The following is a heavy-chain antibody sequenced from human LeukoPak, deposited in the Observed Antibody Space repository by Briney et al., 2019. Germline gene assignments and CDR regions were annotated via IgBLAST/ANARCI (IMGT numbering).Heavy chain of an antibody. CDR1: GFTFSDYY. CDR2: ISSSSSYT. V-gene: IGHV3-11*05. D-gene: IGHD3-22*01. J-gene: IGHJ4*02. CDR3: AKDRSSSGDYYFDY. Sequence: GGSLRLSCAASGFTFSDYYMSWIRQAPGKGLEWVSYISSSSSYTNYADSVKGRFTISRDNAKNSLYLQMNSLRAEDTAVYYCAKDRSSSGDYYFDYWGQGTLVTVSS.